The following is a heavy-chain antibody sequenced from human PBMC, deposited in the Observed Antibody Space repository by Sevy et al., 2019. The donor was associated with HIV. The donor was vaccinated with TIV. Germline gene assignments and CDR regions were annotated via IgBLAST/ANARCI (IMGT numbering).Heavy chain of an antibody. Sequence: GGSLRLSCAASGFTFSSYAMHWVRQAPGNGLEWVAVISYDGSNKYYADSVKGRFTISRDNSKNTLYLQMNSLRAEDTAVYYCARGQQQLIVAAFDIWGQGTMVTVSS. D-gene: IGHD6-13*01. J-gene: IGHJ3*02. CDR2: ISYDGSNK. V-gene: IGHV3-30-3*01. CDR3: ARGQQQLIVAAFDI. CDR1: GFTFSSYA.